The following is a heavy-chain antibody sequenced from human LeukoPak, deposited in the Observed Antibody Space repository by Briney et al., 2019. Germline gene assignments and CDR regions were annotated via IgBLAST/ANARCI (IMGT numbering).Heavy chain of an antibody. CDR3: ARDHEEMVTSIPGDYFDY. J-gene: IGHJ4*02. Sequence: GGSLRLSCAASGFTFSTYWMSWVRQAPGKGLEWVANIKKDGCDKYYVDSVKGRFTISRDNAKNSLSLKMNSLRTDDTSAFYCARDHEEMVTSIPGDYFDYWGQGTQVTVSS. CDR2: IKKDGCDK. CDR1: GFTFSTYW. D-gene: IGHD4-23*01. V-gene: IGHV3-7*05.